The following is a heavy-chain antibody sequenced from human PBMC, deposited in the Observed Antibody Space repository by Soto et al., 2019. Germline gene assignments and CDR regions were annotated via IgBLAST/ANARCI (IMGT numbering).Heavy chain of an antibody. D-gene: IGHD4-17*01. CDR3: ARDSSTVADYYYTMDV. V-gene: IGHV3-30-3*01. CDR1: GFTFSSYP. CDR2: ISYDGSNK. Sequence: QVQLVESGGGVVQPGRSLRLSYAASGFTFSSYPMHWVRQAPGKGLEWVAVISYDGSNKYYVDSVKGRFTISRDNSKNMLYLQMNSLIPEDTTVYYCARDSSTVADYYYTMDVWGQGTTVTVSS. J-gene: IGHJ6*02.